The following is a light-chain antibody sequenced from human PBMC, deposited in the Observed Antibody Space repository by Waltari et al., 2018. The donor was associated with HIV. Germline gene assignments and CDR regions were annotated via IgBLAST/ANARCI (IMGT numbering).Light chain of an antibody. CDR2: EVS. CDR1: RSDVGGYNY. CDR3: SSYTSSSTPVV. J-gene: IGLJ2*01. Sequence: QSALTQPASVSGSPGQSITISCTGTRSDVGGYNYVSWYQQHPGKAPKLMIYEVSNRPSGVSNRFSGSKSGNTASLTISGLQAEDEADYYCSSYTSSSTPVVFGGGTKLTVL. V-gene: IGLV2-14*01.